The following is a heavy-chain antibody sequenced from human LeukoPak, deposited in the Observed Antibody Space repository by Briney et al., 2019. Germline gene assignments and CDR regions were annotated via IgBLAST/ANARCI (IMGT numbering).Heavy chain of an antibody. D-gene: IGHD3-22*01. J-gene: IGHJ4*02. V-gene: IGHV1-8*01. CDR1: GYTFTSYD. CDR3: AKFYDSSGPGGTYFDY. CDR2: MNPNSGNT. Sequence: AASVKVSCKASGYTFTSYDINWVRQATGQVLEWMGWMNPNSGNTGYAQKFQGRVTMTRNTSISTAYMELSSLRSEDTAVYYCAKFYDSSGPGGTYFDYWGQGTLVTVSS.